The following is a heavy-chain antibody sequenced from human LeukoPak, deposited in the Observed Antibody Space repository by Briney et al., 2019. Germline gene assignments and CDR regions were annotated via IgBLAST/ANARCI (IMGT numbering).Heavy chain of an antibody. Sequence: ASVKVSCKASRYTFTDYYMHWVRQAPGQGREWMGWINPNSGGTSYAQKFQGRVTMTRDTSISTAYMELSRLRSDDTAVYYCARGGWSLGYCSSSSCLDWFDPWGKGTLVTVSS. CDR3: ARGGWSLGYCSSSSCLDWFDP. J-gene: IGHJ5*02. CDR1: RYTFTDYY. V-gene: IGHV1-2*02. CDR2: INPNSGGT. D-gene: IGHD2-2*01.